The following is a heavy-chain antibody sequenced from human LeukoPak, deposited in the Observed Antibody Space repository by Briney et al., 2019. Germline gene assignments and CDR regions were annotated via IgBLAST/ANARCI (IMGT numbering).Heavy chain of an antibody. CDR2: IYYSGST. J-gene: IGHJ3*02. D-gene: IGHD3-22*01. V-gene: IGHV4-59*12. Sequence: PSETLSLTCTVSGGSISSYYWSWIRQPPGKGLEWIGYIYYSGSTNYNPSLKSRVTISVDTSKNQFSLKLSSVTAADTAVYYCAREAYYDSSGYYSKILLNAFDIWGQGTMDTVSS. CDR1: GGSISSYY. CDR3: AREAYYDSSGYYSKILLNAFDI.